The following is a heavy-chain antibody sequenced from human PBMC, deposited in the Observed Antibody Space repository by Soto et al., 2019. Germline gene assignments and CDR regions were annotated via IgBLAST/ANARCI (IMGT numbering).Heavy chain of an antibody. V-gene: IGHV1-3*01. CDR2: INVGNGNT. Sequence: ASVKVSCKASGYTYISYSMHWVRQAPGQRLEWMGWINVGNGNTKYSQKFQGRVTFTRDTSASTAYMELSSLRSEDTAVYYCARAPSWYSFDSWGQGTLVTVSS. CDR3: ARAPSWYSFDS. J-gene: IGHJ5*01. CDR1: GYTYISYS. D-gene: IGHD6-13*01.